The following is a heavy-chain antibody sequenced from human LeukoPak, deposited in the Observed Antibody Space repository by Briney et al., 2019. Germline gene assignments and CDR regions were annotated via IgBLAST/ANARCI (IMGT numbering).Heavy chain of an antibody. CDR1: GGSFSGYY. Sequence: SSETLSLTCAVYGGSFSGYYWSWIRQPPGKGLEWIGEINHSGSTNYNPSLKSRVTISVDTSKNQFSLKLSSVTAADTAVYYCARDSSGSYYRWFDPWGQGTLVTVSS. D-gene: IGHD1-26*01. CDR2: INHSGST. J-gene: IGHJ5*02. V-gene: IGHV4-34*01. CDR3: ARDSSGSYYRWFDP.